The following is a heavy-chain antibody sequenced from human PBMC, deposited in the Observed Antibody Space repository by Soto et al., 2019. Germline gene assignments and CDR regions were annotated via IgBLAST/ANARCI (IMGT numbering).Heavy chain of an antibody. V-gene: IGHV3-23*01. CDR3: AKNRDGYYYSYFDY. D-gene: IGHD3-22*01. CDR2: ISGSGAST. Sequence: PGGSLRLSCAASGFTFSSSAMSWVRQAPGKGLEWVSAISGSGASTYYADSVKGRFTISRDNSKNTLYLQMNSLRADDTAVYYCAKNRDGYYYSYFDYWGQGTLVIVSS. CDR1: GFTFSSSA. J-gene: IGHJ4*02.